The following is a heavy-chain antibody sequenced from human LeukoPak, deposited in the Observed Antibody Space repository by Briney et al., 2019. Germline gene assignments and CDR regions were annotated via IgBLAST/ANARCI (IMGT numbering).Heavy chain of an antibody. CDR2: IYYSGST. CDR3: ASSYCGGDCYSFDY. D-gene: IGHD2-21*02. V-gene: IGHV4-31*03. CDR1: GGSISSGGYY. Sequence: SQTLSLTCTVSGGSISSGGYYWSWIRLHPGKGLEWIGYIYYSGSTYYNPSLKSRVTISVDTSKNQFSLKLSSVTAADTAVYYCASSYCGGDCYSFDYWGQGTLVTVSS. J-gene: IGHJ4*02.